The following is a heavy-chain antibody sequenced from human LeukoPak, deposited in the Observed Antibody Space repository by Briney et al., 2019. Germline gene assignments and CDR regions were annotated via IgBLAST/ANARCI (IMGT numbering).Heavy chain of an antibody. D-gene: IGHD5-12*01. Sequence: PGRSLRLSCTGFGFTFGDYAMSWFRQAPGKGLEWVGFIRSKAYVGTTEYAASVKGRFTISRDDSNSIAYLQMNSLKTEDTAMYYCSRGSYDYWRKALFDYWGQGTLVTVSS. CDR1: GFTFGDYA. V-gene: IGHV3-49*03. J-gene: IGHJ4*02. CDR3: SRGSYDYWRKALFDY. CDR2: IRSKAYVGTT.